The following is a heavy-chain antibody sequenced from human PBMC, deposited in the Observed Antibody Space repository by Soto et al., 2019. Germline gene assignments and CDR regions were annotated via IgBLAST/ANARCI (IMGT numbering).Heavy chain of an antibody. CDR2: IYYSGST. D-gene: IGHD3-9*01. Sequence: SETLSLTCTVSGGSISSSNYYWGWIRQPPGKGLEWIGSIYYSGSTYYNPSLKSRVTISVDTSKNQFSLKLSSVTAADTAIYYCASTYNDILTGYNWGQGALVTVSS. J-gene: IGHJ4*02. CDR3: ASTYNDILTGYN. CDR1: GGSISSSNYY. V-gene: IGHV4-39*01.